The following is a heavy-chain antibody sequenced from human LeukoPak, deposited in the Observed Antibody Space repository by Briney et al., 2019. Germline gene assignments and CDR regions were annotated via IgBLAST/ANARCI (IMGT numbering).Heavy chain of an antibody. Sequence: PGGSLRLSCAASGFTFSSHWMHWVRQAPGKGLVWVSRINNDGSTTTYADSVKGRFTISRDNAKNTLRLQMDSLGAEDTAVYYCARHHGDYYAFDIWGQGTMVTVSS. CDR2: INNDGSTT. D-gene: IGHD4-17*01. CDR1: GFTFSSHW. V-gene: IGHV3-74*03. CDR3: ARHHGDYYAFDI. J-gene: IGHJ3*02.